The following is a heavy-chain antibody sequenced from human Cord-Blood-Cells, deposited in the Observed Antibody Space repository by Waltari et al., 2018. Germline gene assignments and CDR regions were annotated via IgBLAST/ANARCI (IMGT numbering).Heavy chain of an antibody. V-gene: IGHV4-39*01. CDR1: GGSISSSSYY. CDR2: INYRWST. J-gene: IGHJ6*02. Sequence: QLQLQESGPGLVKPSETLSLTCTVSGGSISSSSYYWGWIRQPPGKGLGWIGSINYRWSTYYNPSLKGRVTISVDTSKNQFSLKLSSVTAADTAVYYCARRCRYYYYGMDVWGQGTTVTVSS. D-gene: IGHD2-8*01. CDR3: ARRCRYYYYGMDV.